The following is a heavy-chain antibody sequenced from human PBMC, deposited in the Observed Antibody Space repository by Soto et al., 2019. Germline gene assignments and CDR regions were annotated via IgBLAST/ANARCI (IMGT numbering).Heavy chain of an antibody. V-gene: IGHV4-59*01. Sequence: ASETLSLTCTVSGGSISSYYWSWIRQPPGKGLEWIGYIYYSGSTNYNPSLKSRVTISVDTSKNQFSLKLSSVTAADTAVYYCARYYYDSSGYYYSGPWGQGPMVTVSS. D-gene: IGHD3-22*01. CDR2: IYYSGST. CDR3: ARYYYDSSGYYYSGP. CDR1: GGSISSYY. J-gene: IGHJ5*02.